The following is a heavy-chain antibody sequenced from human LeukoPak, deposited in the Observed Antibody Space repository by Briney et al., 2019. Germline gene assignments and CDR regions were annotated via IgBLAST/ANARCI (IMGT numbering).Heavy chain of an antibody. CDR2: ITSTGSTM. CDR1: GFTFTGYE. V-gene: IGHV3-48*03. CDR3: TRASYLVRGVIITPPFDY. D-gene: IGHD3-10*01. J-gene: IGHJ4*02. Sequence: GGSLRLSCAASGFTFTGYEMNWVRQAPGKGLEWVSSITSTGSTMYYADSVKGRYTISRDNAKNSLYLQMNSLRAEDTAIYYCTRASYLVRGVIITPPFDYWGQGTLVTVSS.